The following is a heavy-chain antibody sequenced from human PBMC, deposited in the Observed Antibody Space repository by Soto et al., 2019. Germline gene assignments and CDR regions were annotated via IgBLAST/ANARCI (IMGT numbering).Heavy chain of an antibody. CDR1: DGSISNYY. Sequence: LSLTCTVSDGSISNYYWSWIRQPPGKGLEWIGYIFYSGITNYNPSLKSRVTISVDTSNNQFSLKLSSVTAADTAVYYCARAGWSDSWYFDYWGQGSLVTAPQ. J-gene: IGHJ4*02. V-gene: IGHV4-59*01. CDR2: IFYSGIT. CDR3: ARAGWSDSWYFDY. D-gene: IGHD6-13*01.